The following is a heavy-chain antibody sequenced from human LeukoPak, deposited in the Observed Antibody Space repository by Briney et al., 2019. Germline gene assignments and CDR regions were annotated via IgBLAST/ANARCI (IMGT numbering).Heavy chain of an antibody. D-gene: IGHD3-3*01. J-gene: IGHJ4*02. CDR1: GGTFSSYT. V-gene: IGHV1-69*02. CDR2: IIPILGIA. Sequence: SVKVSCKASGGTFSSYTISWVRQAPGQGLEWMRRIIPILGIANYAQKFQGRVTITADKSTSTAYMELSSLRSEDTAVYYCARSGYQWRFFDYWGQGTLVTVSS. CDR3: ARSGYQWRFFDY.